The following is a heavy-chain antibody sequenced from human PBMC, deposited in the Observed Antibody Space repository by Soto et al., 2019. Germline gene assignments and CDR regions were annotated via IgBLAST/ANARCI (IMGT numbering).Heavy chain of an antibody. Sequence: EVQLVESGGGLAQPGGSLRLSCEASGFTFREYWMSWVRQAPGKGLKWVAKIKQDGREKNYVDALKGRFTISIDNAKSSLYLPMHPLSGEDTAIYYSATYREGGEYFHYWGQGTLVTVSS. J-gene: IGHJ4*02. CDR1: GFTFREYW. D-gene: IGHD3-10*01. V-gene: IGHV3-7*01. CDR2: IKQDGREK. CDR3: ATYREGGEYFHY.